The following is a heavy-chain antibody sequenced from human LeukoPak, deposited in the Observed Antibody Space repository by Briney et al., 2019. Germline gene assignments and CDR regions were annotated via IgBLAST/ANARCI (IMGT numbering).Heavy chain of an antibody. Sequence: PGGSLRLSCAASGFTFSSYAMSWVRQAPGKGLEWVSAISGSGGSTYYADSVKGRFTISRDNAKNSLYLQMNSLRADDTAVYYCGREVPGGATILDYWGQGTLVTVSS. J-gene: IGHJ4*02. V-gene: IGHV3-23*01. CDR1: GFTFSSYA. CDR3: GREVPGGATILDY. CDR2: ISGSGGST. D-gene: IGHD1-26*01.